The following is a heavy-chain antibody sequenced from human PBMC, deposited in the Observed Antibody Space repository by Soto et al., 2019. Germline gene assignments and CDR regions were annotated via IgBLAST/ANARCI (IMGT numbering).Heavy chain of an antibody. D-gene: IGHD3-3*01. V-gene: IGHV1-8*01. J-gene: IGHJ6*03. CDR2: MNPNSGNT. Sequence: WMNPNSGNTGYAQKFQGRVTMTRNTSISTAYMELSSLRSEDTAVYYCARGVGGTYYDFWSGYLSPAGRYMDVWGKGTTVTVSS. CDR3: ARGVGGTYYDFWSGYLSPAGRYMDV.